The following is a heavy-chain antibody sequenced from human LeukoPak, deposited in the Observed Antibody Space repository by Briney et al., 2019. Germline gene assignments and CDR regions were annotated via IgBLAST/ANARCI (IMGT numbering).Heavy chain of an antibody. J-gene: IGHJ4*02. Sequence: PGGSLRLSCTVSGFTVSSNSMGWVRQAPGKGREWASFIYSDNTHYSDSVKGRFTISRDNSKNTLYLQMNSLRAEDTAVYYCARRAGAYSHPYDYWGQGTLVTVSS. V-gene: IGHV3-53*01. D-gene: IGHD4/OR15-4a*01. CDR1: GFTVSSNS. CDR3: ARRAGAYSHPYDY. CDR2: IYSDNT.